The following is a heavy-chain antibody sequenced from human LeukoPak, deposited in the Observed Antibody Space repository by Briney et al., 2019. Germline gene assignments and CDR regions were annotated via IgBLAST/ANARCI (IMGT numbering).Heavy chain of an antibody. Sequence: ASVKVSCKASGYTFTSYGISWVRQAPGQGLEWMGWISAYGHTKLARNLQARVAVTIDTSTTTAYMELRSLSSDDTAVYFCARETASGYLGFDFWGQGTLVTISS. V-gene: IGHV1-18*01. CDR3: ARETASGYLGFDF. D-gene: IGHD3-3*01. J-gene: IGHJ4*02. CDR2: ISAYGHT. CDR1: GYTFTSYG.